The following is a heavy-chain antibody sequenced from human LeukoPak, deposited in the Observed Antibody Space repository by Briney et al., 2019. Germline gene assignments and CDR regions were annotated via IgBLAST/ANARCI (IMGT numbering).Heavy chain of an antibody. Sequence: RTSETLSLTCTVSGGSISYYWSWIRQPPGKGLEWIGYIYYSGGTNYNPSLRSRVTISIDTSKNQFSLKLSPVTAADTAVYYCARVTGKWFGGLIFDYWGQGTLVTVSS. D-gene: IGHD3-10*01. V-gene: IGHV4-59*08. CDR1: GGSISYY. J-gene: IGHJ4*02. CDR2: IYYSGGT. CDR3: ARVTGKWFGGLIFDY.